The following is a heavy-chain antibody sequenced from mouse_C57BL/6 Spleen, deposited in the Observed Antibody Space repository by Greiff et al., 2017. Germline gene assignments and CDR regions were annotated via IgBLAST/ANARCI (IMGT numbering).Heavy chain of an antibody. CDR1: GYTFTDYY. D-gene: IGHD3-1*01. CDR3: AKQLSRYYYAMDY. Sequence: VKLMESGAELVRPGASVKLSCKASGYTFTDYYINWVKQRPGQGLEWIARIYPGSGNTYYNEKFKGKATLTAEKSSSTAYMQLSSLTSEDSAVXFCAKQLSRYYYAMDYWGQGTSVTVSS. CDR2: IYPGSGNT. V-gene: IGHV1-76*01. J-gene: IGHJ4*01.